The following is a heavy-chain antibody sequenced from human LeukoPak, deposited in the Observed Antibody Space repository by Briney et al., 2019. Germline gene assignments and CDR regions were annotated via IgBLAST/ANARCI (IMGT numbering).Heavy chain of an antibody. V-gene: IGHV4-59*08. D-gene: IGHD5-24*01. J-gene: IGHJ4*02. CDR1: GGSISSYY. CDR3: ARLGGRDGYNYYFDY. Sequence: PSETLSLTCTVSGGSISSYYWSWIRQPPGKGLEWIGYIYYSWSTNYNPSLKSRVTISVDTSKNQFSLKLSSVTAADTAVYYCARLGGRDGYNYYFDYWGQGTLVTVSS. CDR2: IYYSWST.